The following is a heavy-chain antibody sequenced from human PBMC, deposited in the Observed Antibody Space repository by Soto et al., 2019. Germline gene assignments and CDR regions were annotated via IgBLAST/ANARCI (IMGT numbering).Heavy chain of an antibody. V-gene: IGHV3-23*01. CDR1: GFTFSSYA. J-gene: IGHJ4*02. Sequence: GGSLRLSCAASGFTFSSYAMSWVRQAPGKGLEWVSAISGSGGSTYYADSVKGRFTISRDNSKNTLYLQMNSLRAEDTAVYYCAKDQHYYDSSGYYHYRAQGTPVTVSS. CDR2: ISGSGGST. CDR3: AKDQHYYDSSGYYHY. D-gene: IGHD3-22*01.